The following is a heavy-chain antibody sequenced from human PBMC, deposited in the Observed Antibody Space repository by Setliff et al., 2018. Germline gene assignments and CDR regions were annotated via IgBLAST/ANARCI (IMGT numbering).Heavy chain of an antibody. J-gene: IGHJ4*02. CDR2: INWNGGST. CDR1: GFSFNDYG. D-gene: IGHD3-22*01. Sequence: GSLRLSCAASGFSFNDYGISWVRQAPGKGLEWVSGINWNGGSTGYADSVKGRFTISRDNAKNSLYLQMNSLRAEDTAVYYCARGFYDSSGYPIDYWGQGTLVTVSS. V-gene: IGHV3-20*04. CDR3: ARGFYDSSGYPIDY.